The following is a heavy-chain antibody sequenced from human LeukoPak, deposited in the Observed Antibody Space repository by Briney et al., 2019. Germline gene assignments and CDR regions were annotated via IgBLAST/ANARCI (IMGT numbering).Heavy chain of an antibody. CDR2: INPSGGST. V-gene: IGHV1-46*01. J-gene: IGHJ4*02. Sequence: ASVKVSCKVSGYTFTSYYMHWVRQAPGQGLEWMGIINPSGGSTSYAQKFQGRVTMTRDTSTSTVYMELSSLRSEDTAVYYCARDRSSWPLDYWGQGTLVTVSS. D-gene: IGHD6-13*01. CDR3: ARDRSSWPLDY. CDR1: GYTFTSYY.